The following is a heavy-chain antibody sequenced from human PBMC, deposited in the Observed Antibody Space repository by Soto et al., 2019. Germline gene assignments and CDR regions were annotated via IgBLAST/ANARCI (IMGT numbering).Heavy chain of an antibody. CDR3: AKSPRGEMATD. V-gene: IGHV1-18*01. CDR1: GYTFINYH. Sequence: QVQLVQSGGEVKKPGASVTVSCKASGYTFINYHITWVRQAPGQGLEWMAWINTYNGMTDYAQRFQGRVTMTRDTSTSTAYMELRNLGSDDTAAYFCAKSPRGEMATDWGQGTLVTVSS. J-gene: IGHJ4*02. D-gene: IGHD5-12*01. CDR2: INTYNGMT.